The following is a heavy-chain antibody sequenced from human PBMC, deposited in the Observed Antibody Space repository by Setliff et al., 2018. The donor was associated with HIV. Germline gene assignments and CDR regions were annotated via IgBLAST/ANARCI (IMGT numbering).Heavy chain of an antibody. V-gene: IGHV4-31*11. CDR2: IYYSGST. CDR3: ARGPTVTTRRVGSFDI. J-gene: IGHJ3*02. D-gene: IGHD4-17*01. CDR1: GGSFSGYY. Sequence: SETLSLTCAVYGGSFSGYYWSWIRQHPGKGLEWIGYIYYSGSTYYNPSLKSRVTISVDTSKNQFFLNLSSVTTADTAVYFCARGPTVTTRRVGSFDIWSQGTMVTVSS.